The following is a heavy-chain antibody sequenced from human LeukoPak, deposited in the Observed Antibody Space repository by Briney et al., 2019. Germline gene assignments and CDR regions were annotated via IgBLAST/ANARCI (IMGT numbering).Heavy chain of an antibody. J-gene: IGHJ4*02. D-gene: IGHD3-3*01. CDR2: INPNSGDT. CDR3: ARGGLTIFGVVDY. V-gene: IGHV1-2*02. Sequence: GASVKVSCKTSGYTFTGYYMHWVRQAPGQGLEWMGWINPNSGDTNHAQKFEGRVTMTRDTSISTAFMELSRLRSDDTAVYFCARGGLTIFGVVDYWGQGTLVTVSS. CDR1: GYTFTGYY.